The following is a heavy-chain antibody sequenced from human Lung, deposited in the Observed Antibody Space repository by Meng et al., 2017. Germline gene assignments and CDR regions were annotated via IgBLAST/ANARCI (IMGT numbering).Heavy chain of an antibody. CDR3: ARDEDISAAGKLFGDY. J-gene: IGHJ4*02. Sequence: QLVQSGAEVRKPGAYVKVSCKPSGYNFPDYWLHWVRRAPGQGLEWMGRIDPKSGDTHYAQRFQGRVTMTGDTSISTAYMELSGLRSDDTAMYYCARDEDISAAGKLFGDYWGQGTLVTVSS. D-gene: IGHD6-13*01. CDR1: GYNFPDYW. V-gene: IGHV1-2*06. CDR2: IDPKSGDT.